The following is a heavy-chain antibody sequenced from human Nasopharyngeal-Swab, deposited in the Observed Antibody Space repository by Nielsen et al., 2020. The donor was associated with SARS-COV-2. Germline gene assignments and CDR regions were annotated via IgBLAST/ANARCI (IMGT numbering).Heavy chain of an antibody. Sequence: SETLSLTCTVSGDSFSSYYWSWIRQPPGKGLEWIGYMYHSGSTNYNPSLKSRLTISVDTSKNQFSLRLSSVTAADTAVYYCARDGTGSWYGGFDYWGQGTLVTVSS. CDR1: GDSFSSYY. D-gene: IGHD6-13*01. J-gene: IGHJ4*02. CDR3: ARDGTGSWYGGFDY. V-gene: IGHV4-59*01. CDR2: MYHSGST.